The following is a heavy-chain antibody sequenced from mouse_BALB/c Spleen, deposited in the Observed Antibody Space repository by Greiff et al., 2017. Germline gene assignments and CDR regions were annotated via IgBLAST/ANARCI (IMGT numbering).Heavy chain of an antibody. J-gene: IGHJ4*01. D-gene: IGHD1-1*01. CDR1: GYSITSDYA. CDR2: ISYSGST. Sequence: EVMLVESGPGLVKPSQSLSLTCTATGYSITSDYAWYWIRQFPGNILEWMGYISYSGSTSYNPSLKSRISITRDTSKNQFFLQLNSVTTEDTATYYCARRSPMTTVMDFWGQGTSVTVSS. CDR3: ARRSPMTTVMDF. V-gene: IGHV3-2*02.